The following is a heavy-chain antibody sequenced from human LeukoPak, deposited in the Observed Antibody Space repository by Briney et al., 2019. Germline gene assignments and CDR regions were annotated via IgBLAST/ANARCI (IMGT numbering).Heavy chain of an antibody. V-gene: IGHV4-30-4*08. CDR1: GGSISSGDYY. D-gene: IGHD2-21*01. CDR2: IYYSGST. CDR3: ARVGSYYYDYYMDV. Sequence: SETLSLTCTVSGGSISSGDYYWSWIRQPPGKGLEWIGYIYYSGSTCYNPSLKSRVTISVDTSKNQFSLKLSSVTAADTAVYYCARVGSYYYDYYMDVWGKGTTVTVSS. J-gene: IGHJ6*03.